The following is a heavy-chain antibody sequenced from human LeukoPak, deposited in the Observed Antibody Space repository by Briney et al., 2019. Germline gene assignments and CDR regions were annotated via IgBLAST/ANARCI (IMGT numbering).Heavy chain of an antibody. CDR3: ARISRDDYNLENYYFDY. CDR1: GLTFSGFY. J-gene: IGHJ4*02. D-gene: IGHD5-24*01. V-gene: IGHV3-11*06. Sequence: GGSLRLSCAASGLTFSGFYMSWIRQAPGKGLEWVSYISSSSSYTNYADSVRGRFTISRDDAKSSLYLQMNSLRAEDTAVYYCARISRDDYNLENYYFDYWGQGTPVTVSS. CDR2: ISSSSSYT.